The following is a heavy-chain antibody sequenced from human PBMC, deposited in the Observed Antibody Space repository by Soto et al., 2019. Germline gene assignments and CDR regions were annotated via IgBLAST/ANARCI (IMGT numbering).Heavy chain of an antibody. CDR1: GFTFSSTA. CDR2: VSGSGGST. J-gene: IGHJ4*02. Sequence: EVRLLESGGGLAQPGGSLRLSCGASGFTFSSTAMSWVRQVSGRGLEWVSSVSGSGGSTFYADSVKGRFAISRDNSKNTVFLEMKSLRAEQTAVYFCPKDPLVMPGYSYDQWGPGTLVTV. D-gene: IGHD5-18*01. V-gene: IGHV3-23*01. CDR3: PKDPLVMPGYSYDQ.